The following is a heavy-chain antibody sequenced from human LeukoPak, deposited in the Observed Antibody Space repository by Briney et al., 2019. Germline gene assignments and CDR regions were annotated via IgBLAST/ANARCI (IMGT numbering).Heavy chain of an antibody. CDR3: ARVARITIFGVQGRYYFDY. V-gene: IGHV3-7*01. Sequence: GGSLRLSCAASGFTFSSYWMSWVRQAPGKGLEWVANIKQDGSEKYYVDSVKGRFTISRDNAKNSLYLQMNSLRAEDTAVYYCARVARITIFGVQGRYYFDYCGQGTLVTVSS. CDR1: GFTFSSYW. CDR2: IKQDGSEK. D-gene: IGHD3-3*01. J-gene: IGHJ4*02.